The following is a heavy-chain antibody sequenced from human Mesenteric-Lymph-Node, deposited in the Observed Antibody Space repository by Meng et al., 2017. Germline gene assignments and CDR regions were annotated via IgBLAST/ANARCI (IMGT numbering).Heavy chain of an antibody. CDR2: INPKNGDT. J-gene: IGHJ5*02. CDR3: VRDLTSSVIILVEGT. D-gene: IGHD4-23*01. CDR1: GYTFTDYY. Sequence: QVPVAQVGAEVKKPGASVKVSCKASGYTFTDYYIHWVRQAPGQGLEWVAWINPKNGDTNYAQTIQGRVTMTRDTSINTVYMQLTSLRSDDTAVYYCVRDLTSSVIILVEGTWGQGTLVTVSS. V-gene: IGHV1-2*02.